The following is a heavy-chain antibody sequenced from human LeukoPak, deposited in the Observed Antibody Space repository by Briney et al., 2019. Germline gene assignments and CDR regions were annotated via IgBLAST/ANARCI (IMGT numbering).Heavy chain of an antibody. V-gene: IGHV1-69*04. D-gene: IGHD3-10*01. Sequence: SVKVSCKASGGTFSSYAISWVRQAPGQGLEWMGRIIPILGIANYAQKFQGRVTITADKSTSTAYMELSSLRSEDTAVYYCARGQGEYGSGSYYPKSYYYYGMDVWGQGTTVTVSS. CDR2: IIPILGIA. CDR3: ARGQGEYGSGSYYPKSYYYYGMDV. J-gene: IGHJ6*02. CDR1: GGTFSSYA.